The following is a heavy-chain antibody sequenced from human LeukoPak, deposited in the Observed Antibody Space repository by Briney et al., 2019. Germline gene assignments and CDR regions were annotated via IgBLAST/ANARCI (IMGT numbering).Heavy chain of an antibody. CDR2: TAHDESLK. CDR3: AKDLGDSSAWYLDY. D-gene: IGHD6-25*01. CDR1: GFTFGTYV. Sequence: PGGSLRLSCAASGFTFGTYVMHWVRQAPGKGLEGVAVTAHDESLKFYADSVKGRFTISRDNFKNTLYLQMNSLRTEDTAVYSCAKDLGDSSAWYLDYWGQGTLVTVSS. V-gene: IGHV3-30*18. J-gene: IGHJ4*02.